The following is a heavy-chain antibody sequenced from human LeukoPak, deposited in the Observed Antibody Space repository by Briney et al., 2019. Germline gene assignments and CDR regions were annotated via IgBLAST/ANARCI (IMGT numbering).Heavy chain of an antibody. CDR2: ISYDGSNK. J-gene: IGHJ4*02. CDR1: GFTFSSYA. D-gene: IGHD5-24*01. V-gene: IGHV3-30*04. CDR3: ARDRGCFDY. Sequence: GGSLRLSCAASGFTFSSYAMHWVRQAPGKGLEWVAVISYDGSNKYYADSVKGRFTISRDNSKNTLYLQMNSLRAEDTAVYYCARDRGCFDYWGQGTLVTVSS.